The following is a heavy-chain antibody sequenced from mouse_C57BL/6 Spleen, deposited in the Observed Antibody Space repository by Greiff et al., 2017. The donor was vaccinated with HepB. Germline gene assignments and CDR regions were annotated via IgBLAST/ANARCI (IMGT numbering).Heavy chain of an antibody. CDR2: IYPGSGNT. CDR3: ARIYYDYDVSFAY. J-gene: IGHJ3*01. V-gene: IGHV1-76*01. Sequence: QVQLQQSGAELVRPGASVKLSCKASGYTFTDYYINWVKQRPGQGLEWIARIYPGSGNTYYNEKFKGKATLTAEKSSSTAYMQLSSLTSEDSAVYFCARIYYDYDVSFAYWGQGTLVTVSA. CDR1: GYTFTDYY. D-gene: IGHD2-4*01.